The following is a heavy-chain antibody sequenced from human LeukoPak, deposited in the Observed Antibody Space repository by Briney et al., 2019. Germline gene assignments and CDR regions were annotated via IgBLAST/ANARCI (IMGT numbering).Heavy chain of an antibody. D-gene: IGHD3-10*01. CDR2: INPNSGGT. CDR1: GYTFTGYY. Sequence: GASVKVSCKASGYTFTGYYMHWVRQAPGQGLEWMGWINPNSGGTNYAQKFQGRVTMTRDTSISTAYMELSRLRSDDTAVYYCASAKNTYYYGSGSYYSMDPWGQGTLVTVSS. V-gene: IGHV1-2*02. J-gene: IGHJ5*02. CDR3: ASAKNTYYYGSGSYYSMDP.